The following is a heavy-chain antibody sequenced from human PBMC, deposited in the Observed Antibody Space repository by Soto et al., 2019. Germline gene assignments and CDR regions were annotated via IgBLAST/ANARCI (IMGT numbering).Heavy chain of an antibody. CDR3: ARDDDFWSGYYPSYYYYGMDV. V-gene: IGHV3-21*01. Sequence: GGSLRLSCAASGFTLSSYSMNWVRQAPGKGLEWVSSISSSSSYIYYADSVKGRFTISRDNAKNSLYLQMNSLRAEDTAVYYCARDDDFWSGYYPSYYYYGMDVWGQGTTVIVSS. D-gene: IGHD3-3*01. CDR1: GFTLSSYS. J-gene: IGHJ6*02. CDR2: ISSSSSYI.